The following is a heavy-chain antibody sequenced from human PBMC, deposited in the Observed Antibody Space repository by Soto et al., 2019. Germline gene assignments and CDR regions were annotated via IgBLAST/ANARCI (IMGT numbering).Heavy chain of an antibody. J-gene: IGHJ4*02. V-gene: IGHV1-18*01. D-gene: IGHD1-1*01. CDR1: GYTFTSYG. CDR2: ISAYNGNT. CDR3: AIGAYNRMYYFDY. Sequence: QVQLVQSGAEVKKPGASVKVSCKASGYTFTSYGISWVRQAPVHGLDLMGWISAYNGNTNYAQKLQGRVSMTPDTSTSPAYRELRSMRSNDTAGYYCAIGAYNRMYYFDYWGQGNLVNVSS.